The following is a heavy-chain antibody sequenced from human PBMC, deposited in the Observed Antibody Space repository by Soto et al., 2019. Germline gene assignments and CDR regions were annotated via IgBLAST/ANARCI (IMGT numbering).Heavy chain of an antibody. CDR2: IYYSGST. J-gene: IGHJ3*02. D-gene: IGHD1-1*01. CDR3: ASQGNWNDVNAFDI. Sequence: LSLTCTVSGGSISSGGYYWSWIRQHPGKGLEWIGYIYYSGSTYYNPSLKSRVTISVDTSKNQFSLKLSSVTAADTAVYYCASQGNWNDVNAFDIWGQGTMVTVSS. V-gene: IGHV4-31*03. CDR1: GGSISSGGYY.